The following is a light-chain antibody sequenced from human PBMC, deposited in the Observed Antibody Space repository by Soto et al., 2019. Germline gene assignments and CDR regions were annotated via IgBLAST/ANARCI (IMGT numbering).Light chain of an antibody. CDR2: EAS. V-gene: IGKV1-33*01. CDR3: QQYDSLFT. Sequence: IQMTQPPSYLSASVGDRVTITCQARQDISNNLNWYQHKPGKTPKLLIYEASELETGVPTRFSGRGSGTDFTLTITDLQPEDTATYYCQQYDSLFTFGPGTRVDLK. CDR1: QDISNN. J-gene: IGKJ3*01.